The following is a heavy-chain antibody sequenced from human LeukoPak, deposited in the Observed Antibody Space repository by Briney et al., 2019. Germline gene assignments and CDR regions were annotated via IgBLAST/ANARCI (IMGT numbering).Heavy chain of an antibody. Sequence: SATLSLTCSVSGGSISSYYWSWIRQPPGKGLEWIGYIYDSGNNNYNPLLKSRVTISVDMSKNQFSLKLSSVTAADTAVYYCARDYAGSSSWNWFDPWGQGTLVTVSS. CDR2: IYDSGNN. CDR3: ARDYAGSSSWNWFDP. V-gene: IGHV4-59*01. D-gene: IGHD2-2*01. CDR1: GGSISSYY. J-gene: IGHJ5*02.